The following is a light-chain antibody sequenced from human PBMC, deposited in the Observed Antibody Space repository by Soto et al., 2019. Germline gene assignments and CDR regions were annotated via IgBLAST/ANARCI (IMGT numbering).Light chain of an antibody. CDR3: SSYTSSSTLHV. Sequence: QSVLTQPASVSGSPGQSITISCTGTSSDVGGYNYVSWYQQHLGKAPKLMIYDVSNRPSGVSNRFSGSKSGDTASLTISGLQAEDEADYYCSSYTSSSTLHVFGTGTKVTVL. CDR2: DVS. J-gene: IGLJ1*01. CDR1: SSDVGGYNY. V-gene: IGLV2-14*01.